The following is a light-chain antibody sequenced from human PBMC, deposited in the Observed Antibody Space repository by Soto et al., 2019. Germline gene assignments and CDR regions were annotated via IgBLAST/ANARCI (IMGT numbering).Light chain of an antibody. V-gene: IGKV2-28*01. J-gene: IGKJ4*01. Sequence: DIVMTQSPLSLSVTPGEPASISCTSSRSLLRADGHTCLDWYVLKPGQSPQLLIHLGSIRASGVPDRLSGSGSGTDFTLTISRVETEDVGIYYCMQALQSPPSFGGGTKVEIK. CDR1: RSLLRADGHTC. CDR3: MQALQSPPS. CDR2: LGS.